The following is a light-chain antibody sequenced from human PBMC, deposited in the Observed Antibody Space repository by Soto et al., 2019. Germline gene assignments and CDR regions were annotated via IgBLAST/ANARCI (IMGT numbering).Light chain of an antibody. Sequence: DIPMTQSPSSLSASVGDRVTITCRARPSSSSYLNWYQQKPGKAPKLLIYAASSLQSGVPSRFSGSVSGTDFTLNISSLQPEEFATYYCQQSYSTPLTVGPGTKVDIK. CDR2: AAS. CDR3: QQSYSTPLT. J-gene: IGKJ3*01. CDR1: PSSSSY. V-gene: IGKV1-39*01.